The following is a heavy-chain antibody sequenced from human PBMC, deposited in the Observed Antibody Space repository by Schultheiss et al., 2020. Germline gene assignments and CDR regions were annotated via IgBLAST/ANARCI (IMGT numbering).Heavy chain of an antibody. V-gene: IGHV3-21*04. D-gene: IGHD6-13*01. CDR2: ISSSSSYI. CDR3: AKCVYGSSWYYAFHI. Sequence: GGSLRLSCAASGFTVSSNYMSWVRQAPGKGLEWVSSISSSSSYIYYADSVQGRFTISRDNSKNTLYLQMNTLRAEDTAVYYCAKCVYGSSWYYAFHIWGQGTMVTVSS. J-gene: IGHJ3*02. CDR1: GFTVSSNY.